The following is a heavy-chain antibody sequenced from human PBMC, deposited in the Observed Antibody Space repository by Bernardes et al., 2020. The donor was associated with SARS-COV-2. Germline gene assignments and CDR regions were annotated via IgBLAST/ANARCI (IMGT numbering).Heavy chain of an antibody. V-gene: IGHV6-1*01. J-gene: IGHJ4*02. CDR1: GDSVSSNSAA. Sequence: SPTRSLTFAISGDSVSSNSAAWTLLRQSPSRGLAWLGRTYYRSKWYNDYAVSVKSRITINPDTSKNQFSLQLNSVTPEDTAVYYCAREVYSNYVDWGQGTLVTVSS. CDR3: AREVYSNYVD. CDR2: TYYRSKWYN. D-gene: IGHD4-4*01.